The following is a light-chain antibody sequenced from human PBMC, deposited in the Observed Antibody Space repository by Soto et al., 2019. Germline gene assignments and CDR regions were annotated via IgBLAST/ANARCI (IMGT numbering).Light chain of an antibody. CDR2: DDS. Sequence: LTQPPSVSVAPGQTARITCGGDNIGSDSVHWYQQKPGQAPLLVVYDDSDRPSGIPERFSGFSYGNTATLTISRVEAGDEADYYCQVWDGSSDHYVFGTGTKVTVL. J-gene: IGLJ1*01. CDR1: NIGSDS. CDR3: QVWDGSSDHYV. V-gene: IGLV3-21*02.